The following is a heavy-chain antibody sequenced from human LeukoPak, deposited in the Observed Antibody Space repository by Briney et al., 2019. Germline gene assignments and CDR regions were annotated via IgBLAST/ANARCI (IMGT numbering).Heavy chain of an antibody. CDR3: ARDIAAAGTPFPYYYYGMDV. CDR1: GGTFSSYA. CDR2: IIPIFGTA. J-gene: IGHJ6*02. Sequence: GASVKVSCTASGGTFSSYAISWVRQAPGQGLEWMGGIIPIFGTANYAQKFQGRVTTTADESTSTAYMELSSLRSEDTAVYYCARDIAAAGTPFPYYYYGMDVWGQGTTVTVSS. V-gene: IGHV1-69*13. D-gene: IGHD6-13*01.